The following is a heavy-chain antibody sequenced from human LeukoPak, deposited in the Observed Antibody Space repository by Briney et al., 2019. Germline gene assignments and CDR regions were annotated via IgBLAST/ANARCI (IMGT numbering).Heavy chain of an antibody. V-gene: IGHV3-23*01. D-gene: IGHD6-13*01. J-gene: IGHJ6*02. Sequence: GGSLRLSCAASGFTFSSYAMSWVRQAPGKGLEWVSAISGSGGSTYYADSVKGRFSISRDNSKNALYLQMNSLRAEDTAVYYCAKESRSSHYGMDVWGQGTTVTVSS. CDR3: AKESRSSHYGMDV. CDR1: GFTFSSYA. CDR2: ISGSGGST.